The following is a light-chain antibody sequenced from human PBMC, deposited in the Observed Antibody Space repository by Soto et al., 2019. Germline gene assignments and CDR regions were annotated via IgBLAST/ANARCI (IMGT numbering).Light chain of an antibody. CDR2: EVS. V-gene: IGLV2-23*02. CDR3: CSYVGSSTSYVI. J-gene: IGLJ2*01. CDR1: SSDVGSYNF. Sequence: QSALTQPASVSGSPGQPITISCTGTSSDVGSYNFVSWYQQHPGKAPKLVIYEVSKRPSGVSNRFSGSKSGNTASLTISGLQAEDEADYYCCSYVGSSTSYVIFGGGTQLTVL.